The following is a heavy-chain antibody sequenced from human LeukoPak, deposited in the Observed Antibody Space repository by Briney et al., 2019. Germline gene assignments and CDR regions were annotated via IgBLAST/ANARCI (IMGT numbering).Heavy chain of an antibody. J-gene: IGHJ1*01. D-gene: IGHD4-11*01. CDR2: AYGDGSSQ. V-gene: IGHV3-33*01. Sequence: PGGSLRLSCAASGFPFSGYGMHWVRQAPGKGLEWVAVAYGDGSSQYYADSVRGRFSISKDSSKNTLSLQMSSLRAEDTAVYSCATGGNFYYSHWGQGTLVTVSS. CDR3: ATGGNFYYSH. CDR1: GFPFSGYG.